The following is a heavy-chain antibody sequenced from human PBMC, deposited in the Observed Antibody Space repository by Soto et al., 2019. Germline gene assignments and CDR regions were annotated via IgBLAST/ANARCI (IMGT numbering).Heavy chain of an antibody. J-gene: IGHJ1*01. CDR2: INSDGSIM. V-gene: IGHV3-74*03. D-gene: IGHD5-12*01. CDR3: VGVRRDGYNY. CDR1: GFSFNNYW. Sequence: EVQLVESGGGLVQPGGSLRLSCAASGFSFNNYWMFWVRQPQGKGLVWVSHINSDGSIMTYADSVKGRFTISRDNAKNTLTLQMNSLGAEDTALYYCVGVRRDGYNYWGQGTLVTVSS.